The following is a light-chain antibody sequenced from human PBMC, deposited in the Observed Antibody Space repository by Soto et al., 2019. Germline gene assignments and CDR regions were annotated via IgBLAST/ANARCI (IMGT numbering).Light chain of an antibody. CDR1: QSVSSNF. CDR3: RQYGSSPRT. J-gene: IGKJ1*01. CDR2: GAS. V-gene: IGKV3-20*01. Sequence: EIVLTQSPGTLSLSPGDRATLSCRASQSVSSNFLAWYQQKPGQAPRLLIYGASIRATGIPDRFSGSGSGTDFTLTIRRLEPEDFAMYFCRQYGSSPRTFGPGTKVEIK.